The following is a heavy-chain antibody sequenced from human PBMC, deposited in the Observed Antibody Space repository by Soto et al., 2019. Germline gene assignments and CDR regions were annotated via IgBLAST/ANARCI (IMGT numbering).Heavy chain of an antibody. V-gene: IGHV2-5*02. CDR1: GFSLSTRGGA. Sequence: QITLKESGPTLVKPTQTLTLTCTFSGFSLSTRGGAVGWFRQPPGKALEWLALIYWDEDKWYSPSLKSRLTTPDDTSKNPVVLAMTTMDPVATATFYCAPRPRGYAYYFDYWGQGTLVTVSS. CDR2: IYWDEDK. CDR3: APRPRGYAYYFDY. J-gene: IGHJ4*02. D-gene: IGHD5-12*01.